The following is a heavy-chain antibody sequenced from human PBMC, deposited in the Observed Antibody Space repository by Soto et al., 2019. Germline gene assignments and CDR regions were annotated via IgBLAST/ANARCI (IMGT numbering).Heavy chain of an antibody. V-gene: IGHV3-48*04. CDR2: ISTTSSTI. CDR3: ARGTVVIVATSAFDI. Sequence: VGSLRLSCAASGFTFSSYSMNWVRQAPGKGLEWLSYISTTSSTIYYADSVRGRFAISRDSAKNSLYLQMNSLRAEDTAVYYCARGTVVIVATSAFDIWGQGTTVPVS. D-gene: IGHD3-22*01. CDR1: GFTFSSYS. J-gene: IGHJ3*02.